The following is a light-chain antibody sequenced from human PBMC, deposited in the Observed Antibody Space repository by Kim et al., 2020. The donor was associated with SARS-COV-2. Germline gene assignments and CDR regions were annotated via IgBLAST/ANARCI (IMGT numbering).Light chain of an antibody. CDR2: DVS. CDR3: QQRSDWPLT. Sequence: LSLGERATLSCRASQSIGTYLAWYQQKPGQAPRLVLYDVSNRATGIPGRFSGSGSGTDFTLTISSLDPEDFAVYYCQQRSDWPLTFGGGTKVDIK. V-gene: IGKV3-11*01. CDR1: QSIGTY. J-gene: IGKJ4*01.